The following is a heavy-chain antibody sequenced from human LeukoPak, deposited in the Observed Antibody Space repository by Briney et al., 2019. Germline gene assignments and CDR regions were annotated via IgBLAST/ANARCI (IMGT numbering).Heavy chain of an antibody. CDR2: INPSGGST. Sequence: ASVEVSCKASGYTFTSYYMHWVRQAPGQELEWMGIINPSGGSTSYAQKFQGRVTMTRDTSTSTVYMELSSLRSEDTAVYYCARAFDSPRTIFGVPVPLGNWFDPWGQGTLVTVSS. CDR3: ARAFDSPRTIFGVPVPLGNWFDP. CDR1: GYTFTSYY. J-gene: IGHJ5*02. V-gene: IGHV1-46*01. D-gene: IGHD3-3*01.